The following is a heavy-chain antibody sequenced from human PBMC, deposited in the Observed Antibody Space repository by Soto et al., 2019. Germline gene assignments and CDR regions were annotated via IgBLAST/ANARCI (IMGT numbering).Heavy chain of an antibody. V-gene: IGHV3-48*01. D-gene: IGHD3-10*01. CDR1: GFTFSSYS. CDR2: ISSSSSTI. CDR3: AKDTYGSGSYYSVSDY. J-gene: IGHJ4*02. Sequence: PGGSLRLSCAASGFTFSSYSMNWVRQAPGKGLEWVSYISSSSSTIYYADSVKGRFTISRDNAKNSLYLQMNSLRAEDTAVYYCAKDTYGSGSYYSVSDYWGQGTLVTVSS.